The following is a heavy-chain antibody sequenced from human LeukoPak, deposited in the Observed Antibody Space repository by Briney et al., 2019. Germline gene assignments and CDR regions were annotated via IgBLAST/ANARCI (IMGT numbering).Heavy chain of an antibody. CDR1: GFTFSSYG. Sequence: GGSLRLSCAASGFTFSSYGMHWVRQAPGKGLEWVAFIRYDGSNKYYADSVKGRFTISRDNSKNTLYLQMNSLRAEDTAVYYCAKTAGAPTPYDYWGQGTLVTVSS. D-gene: IGHD2-15*01. CDR3: AKTAGAPTPYDY. J-gene: IGHJ4*02. V-gene: IGHV3-30*02. CDR2: IRYDGSNK.